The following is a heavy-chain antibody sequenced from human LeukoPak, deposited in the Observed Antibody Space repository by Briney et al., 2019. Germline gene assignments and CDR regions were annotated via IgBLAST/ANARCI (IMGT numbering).Heavy chain of an antibody. D-gene: IGHD1-20*01. CDR3: ARKPANWNDAPFDY. CDR2: ISGSGGST. CDR1: GFTFSGYA. Sequence: PGGSLRLSCAASGFTFSGYAMSWVRQAPGKGLEWVSAISGSGGSTYYADSVKGRFTISRDNSKNTLYLQMNSLRAEDTAVYYCARKPANWNDAPFDYWGQGTLVTVSS. V-gene: IGHV3-23*01. J-gene: IGHJ4*02.